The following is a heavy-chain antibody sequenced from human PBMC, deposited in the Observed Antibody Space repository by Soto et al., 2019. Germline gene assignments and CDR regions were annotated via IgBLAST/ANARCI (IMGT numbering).Heavy chain of an antibody. Sequence: DVQLVESGGGLVQPGRSLRLSCAASGFTFDDYAMHWVRQPPGKGLEWVSGITWNSGIIGYADSVKGRFTISRDNAKNSIYLQMNSLRPEDTALYYCAKGQGYSTSYYGYVDLWGRGTLVTVSS. D-gene: IGHD6-13*01. J-gene: IGHJ2*01. CDR3: AKGQGYSTSYYGYVDL. V-gene: IGHV3-9*01. CDR2: ITWNSGII. CDR1: GFTFDDYA.